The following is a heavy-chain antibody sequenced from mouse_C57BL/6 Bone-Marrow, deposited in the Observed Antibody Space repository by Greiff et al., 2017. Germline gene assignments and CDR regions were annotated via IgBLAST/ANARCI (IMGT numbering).Heavy chain of an antibody. D-gene: IGHD2-12*01. CDR3: AREMLQRRLYYAMDY. J-gene: IGHJ4*01. V-gene: IGHV1-82*01. CDR1: GYAFSSSW. Sequence: QVQLQQSGPELVKPGASVKISCKASGYAFSSSWMHWVKQRPGKGLEWIGRIYPGDGDTNYNGKFKGKATLTADKSSSTAYMQLSSLTSEDSAVYFCAREMLQRRLYYAMDYWGQGTSVTVSS. CDR2: IYPGDGDT.